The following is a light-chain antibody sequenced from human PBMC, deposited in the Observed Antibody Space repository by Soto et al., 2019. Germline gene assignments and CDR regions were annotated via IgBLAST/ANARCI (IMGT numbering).Light chain of an antibody. J-gene: IGKJ2*01. V-gene: IGKV3-20*01. Sequence: EIVLTQSPGTLSLSPGERATLSCRASQSVSSSYLAWYQKKPGQAPRLLIYGASCRATGIPDRISGGGSGTDCTLTISRLEPEDFAVYYCQQYGSSPYTFGQGTKLEIK. CDR3: QQYGSSPYT. CDR1: QSVSSSY. CDR2: GAS.